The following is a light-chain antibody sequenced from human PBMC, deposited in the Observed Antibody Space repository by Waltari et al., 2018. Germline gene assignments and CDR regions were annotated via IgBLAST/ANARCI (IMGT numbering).Light chain of an antibody. J-gene: IGKJ1*01. CDR2: STS. CDR1: QSVSSSS. V-gene: IGKV3-20*01. Sequence: EIVLTQSPGTLSSSPGERATLSCRASQSVSSSSLAWYQQKLGQAPRLLIYSTSNRATGIPDRFSGSGSGTDFSLTISRLEPEDFAVYYCQQYVSSRAFGQGTKVEIE. CDR3: QQYVSSRA.